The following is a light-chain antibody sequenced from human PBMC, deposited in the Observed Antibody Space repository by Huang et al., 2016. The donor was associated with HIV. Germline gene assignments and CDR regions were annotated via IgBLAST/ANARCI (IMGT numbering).Light chain of an antibody. Sequence: IVLTQSPATLSFFPGQRVTLSCRASQSIGDNLAWYQHKPGQSPKLLIYDASHRATGIPDRFSGGGSWTDFTLTISSLEPEDFAVYYCQQRSDWLSFGGGTRV. CDR1: QSIGDN. J-gene: IGKJ4*01. V-gene: IGKV3-11*01. CDR3: QQRSDWLS. CDR2: DAS.